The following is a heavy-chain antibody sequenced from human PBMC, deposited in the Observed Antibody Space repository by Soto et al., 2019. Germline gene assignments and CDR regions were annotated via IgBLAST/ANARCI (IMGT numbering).Heavy chain of an antibody. D-gene: IGHD2-2*01. CDR3: TTDTGYCISTSCWRYYYYGMDV. Sequence: GGSLRLSCAASGFTFSNAWMNWVRQAPGKGLEWVGRIKSKTDGGTTDYAAPVKGRFTISRDDSKNTLYLQMNSLKTEDTAVYYCTTDTGYCISTSCWRYYYYGMDVWGQGTTVTVSS. CDR1: GFTFSNAW. CDR2: IKSKTDGGTT. V-gene: IGHV3-15*07. J-gene: IGHJ6*02.